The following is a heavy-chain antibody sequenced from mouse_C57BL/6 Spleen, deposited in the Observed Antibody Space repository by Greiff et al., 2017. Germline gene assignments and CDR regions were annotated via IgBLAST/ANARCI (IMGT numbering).Heavy chain of an antibody. V-gene: IGHV10-3*01. J-gene: IGHJ4*01. Sequence: EVKVEESGGGLVQPKGSLKLSCAASGFTFNTYAMHWVRQAPGKGLEWVARIRSKSSNSATYYADSVKDRFTISRDDSQSMLYLQMNNLKTEDTAMYYCVRVAYDGYYVDAMDYWGQGTSVTVSS. CDR3: VRVAYDGYYVDAMDY. CDR1: GFTFNTYA. D-gene: IGHD2-3*01. CDR2: IRSKSSNSAT.